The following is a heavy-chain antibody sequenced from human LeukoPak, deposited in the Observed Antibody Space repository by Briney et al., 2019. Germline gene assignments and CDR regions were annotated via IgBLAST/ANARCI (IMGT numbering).Heavy chain of an antibody. D-gene: IGHD5-24*01. CDR3: ARGGDGYNSLDDAFDI. V-gene: IGHV1-46*01. J-gene: IGHJ3*02. CDR2: INPSGGST. Sequence: VASVKVSCKASGYTFTSYYMHWVRQAPGQGLEWMGIINPSGGSTSYAQKFQGRVTMTRDMSTSTVYMELSSLRSDDTAVYYCARGGDGYNSLDDAFDIWGQGTMVTVSS. CDR1: GYTFTSYY.